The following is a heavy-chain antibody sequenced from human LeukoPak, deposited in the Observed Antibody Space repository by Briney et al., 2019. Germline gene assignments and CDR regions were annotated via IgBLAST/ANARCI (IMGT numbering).Heavy chain of an antibody. J-gene: IGHJ4*02. CDR1: GGSFSGYY. Sequence: SETLSLTCAVYGGSFSGYYWSWIRQPPGKGLEWIGEINHSGSTNYNPSLKSRVTISVDMSKNQFSLKLSSVTAADTAVYYCARLSWGYCSSTSCHIAHWGQGTLVTVSS. D-gene: IGHD2-2*01. CDR2: INHSGST. CDR3: ARLSWGYCSSTSCHIAH. V-gene: IGHV4-34*01.